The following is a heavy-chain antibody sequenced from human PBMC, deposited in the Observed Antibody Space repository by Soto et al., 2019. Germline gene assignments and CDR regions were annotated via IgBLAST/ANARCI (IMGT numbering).Heavy chain of an antibody. CDR1: GYTFTCYG. D-gene: IGHD5-12*01. V-gene: IGHV1-18*01. CDR2: ISAYNGNT. J-gene: IGHJ5*02. Sequence: GASVKVSCKASGYTFTCYGISWVRQAPGQGLEWMGWISAYNGNTNYSQKFQGRVTITRDTSASTAYMELSSLRSEDTAVYYCARDLSMDSGYDSASAPLNWFDPWGQGTLVTVSS. CDR3: ARDLSMDSGYDSASAPLNWFDP.